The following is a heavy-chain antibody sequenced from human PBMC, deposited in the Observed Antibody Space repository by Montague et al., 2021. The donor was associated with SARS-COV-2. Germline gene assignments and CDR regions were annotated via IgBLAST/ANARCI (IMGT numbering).Heavy chain of an antibody. Sequence: SETLSLTCTVSGGSISSSNYEWGWIRQPPGKGLEWIGSIYYSGSTYYTPSLKSRVTISVDTSKNQFSLRLSSVTAADTAVYYCARHSGRDTIFGVVIIFDAFDIWGQGTMVTVSS. CDR2: IYYSGST. CDR3: ARHSGRDTIFGVVIIFDAFDI. J-gene: IGHJ3*02. D-gene: IGHD3-3*01. CDR1: GGSISSSNYE. V-gene: IGHV4-39*01.